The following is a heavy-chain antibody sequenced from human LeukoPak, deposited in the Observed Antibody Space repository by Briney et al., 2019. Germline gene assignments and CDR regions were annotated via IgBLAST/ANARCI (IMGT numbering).Heavy chain of an antibody. CDR3: ARDLVQLWSKDY. V-gene: IGHV3-48*04. CDR2: ISRSSSMM. J-gene: IGHJ4*02. Sequence: GGSLRLSCAASGFTFNSYGMHWVRQAPGKGLEWAAYISRSSSMMYYADSVKGRFTISRDNAKNSLYLQMNSLRAEDTAVYYCARDLVQLWSKDYWGQGTLVTVSS. D-gene: IGHD5-18*01. CDR1: GFTFNSYG.